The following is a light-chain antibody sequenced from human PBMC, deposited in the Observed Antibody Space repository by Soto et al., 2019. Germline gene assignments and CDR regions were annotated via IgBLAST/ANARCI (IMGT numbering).Light chain of an antibody. CDR1: QSISSW. CDR3: QQYKGT. CDR2: DAS. J-gene: IGKJ1*01. Sequence: DVQVPQAPSTLYAYVGDRVTITCRASQSISSWLAWYQQKPGKAPKLLIYDASSLESGVPSRFSGSGSGTEFTLTISSLQPDDFATYYCQQYKGTFGQGTKVDIK. V-gene: IGKV1-5*01.